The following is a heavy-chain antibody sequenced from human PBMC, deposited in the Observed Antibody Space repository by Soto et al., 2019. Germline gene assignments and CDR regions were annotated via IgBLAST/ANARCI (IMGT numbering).Heavy chain of an antibody. J-gene: IGHJ4*02. CDR2: ISGSGGST. V-gene: IGHV3-23*01. Sequence: EVQLLESGGGLVQPGGSLRLSCAASGFTFSSYAMSCVRQAPGKGLEWVSAISGSGGSTYYPDSVKGRFTISRDNSKNTLYLQMNSLSAEDTAVYYCAKVLVVVAAYFAYWGQGTLVTVSS. D-gene: IGHD2-15*01. CDR3: AKVLVVVAAYFAY. CDR1: GFTFSSYA.